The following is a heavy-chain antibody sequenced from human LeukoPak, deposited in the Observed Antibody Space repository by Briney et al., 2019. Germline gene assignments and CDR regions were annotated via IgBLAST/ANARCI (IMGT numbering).Heavy chain of an antibody. CDR1: GFTFSSYG. CDR3: AQVPTAGYSSSQPDY. Sequence: GGSLRLSCAASGFTFSSYGMHWVRQAPGKGLEWVAFIRYDGSNKYYADSVKGRFTISSDNSKNTLSLQMYSLRAEDTAVYYSAQVPTAGYSSSQPDYWGQGTLATVSS. D-gene: IGHD6-13*01. CDR2: IRYDGSNK. V-gene: IGHV3-30*02. J-gene: IGHJ4*02.